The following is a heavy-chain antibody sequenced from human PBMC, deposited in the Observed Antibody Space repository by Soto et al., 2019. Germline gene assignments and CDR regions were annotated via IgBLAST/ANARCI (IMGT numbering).Heavy chain of an antibody. J-gene: IGHJ6*02. Sequence: SETLSLTCTVSGGSISSYYWSWIRQPPGKGLEWIGYIYYSGSTNYNPSLKSRVTISVDTSKNQFSLKLSSVTAADTAVYYCARVKRELELPADYYYYGMDVWGQGTTVNRLL. D-gene: IGHD1-7*01. CDR3: ARVKRELELPADYYYYGMDV. CDR1: GGSISSYY. CDR2: IYYSGST. V-gene: IGHV4-59*01.